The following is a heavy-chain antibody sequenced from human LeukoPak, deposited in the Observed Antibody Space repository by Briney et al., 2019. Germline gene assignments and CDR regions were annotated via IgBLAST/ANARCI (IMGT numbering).Heavy chain of an antibody. V-gene: IGHV3-53*05. J-gene: IGHJ5*02. Sequence: GGSLRLSCAASGFTVSSNYMSWVRQAPGKGLEWVSVIYSGGSTYYADSVKGRFTISRDNSKNTLYLQMNSLRSDDTAVYYCARSQTEHCSSTSCRALNWFDPWGQGTLVTVSS. CDR3: ARSQTEHCSSTSCRALNWFDP. CDR1: GFTVSSNY. D-gene: IGHD2-2*01. CDR2: IYSGGST.